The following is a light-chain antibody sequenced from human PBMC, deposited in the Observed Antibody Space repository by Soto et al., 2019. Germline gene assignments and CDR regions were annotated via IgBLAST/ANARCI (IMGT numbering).Light chain of an antibody. Sequence: DIQMPQSPSTLSSCVVYNPTITCRSMHSSSNWLAWYQQKPGRAPKLLIYDASKLEGGVPSRFSGSGSGTEFTLTVARLEPDDFATYYWQQYSRYSPWTFGQGTKVDIK. V-gene: IGKV1-5*01. CDR2: DAS. CDR1: HSSSNW. CDR3: QQYSRYSPWT. J-gene: IGKJ1*01.